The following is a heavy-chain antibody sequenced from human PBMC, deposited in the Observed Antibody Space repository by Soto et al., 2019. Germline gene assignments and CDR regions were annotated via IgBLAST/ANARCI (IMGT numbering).Heavy chain of an antibody. V-gene: IGHV4-39*01. CDR1: GGSITSSYY. Sequence: SETLSLTCTVSGGSITSSYYWGWIRQPPGKGLEWIGSIYYSGSTYYNPSLKSRVTISVDTSKNQFSLKLSSVTAADTAVYYCATIPATTILTDYLGQGTLVTVSS. J-gene: IGHJ4*02. CDR2: IYYSGST. D-gene: IGHD2-2*02. CDR3: ATIPATTILTDY.